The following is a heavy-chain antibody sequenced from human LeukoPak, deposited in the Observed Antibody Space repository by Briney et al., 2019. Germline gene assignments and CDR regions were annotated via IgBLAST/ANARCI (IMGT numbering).Heavy chain of an antibody. CDR3: ARDPGFDYTS. CDR1: GFTFSSYS. V-gene: IGHV3-7*01. CDR2: IEKDGSEE. D-gene: IGHD4-11*01. Sequence: GGSLRLSCAASGFTFSSYSMNWVRQAPGKGLEWVANIEKDGSEENYVDSVKGRFTISRDNAKNSLYLQMNSLRADDTAVYYCARDPGFDYTSWGQGTLVTVSS. J-gene: IGHJ4*02.